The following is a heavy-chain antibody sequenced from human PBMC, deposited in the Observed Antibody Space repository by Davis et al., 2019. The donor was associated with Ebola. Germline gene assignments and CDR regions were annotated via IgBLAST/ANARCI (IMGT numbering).Heavy chain of an antibody. CDR3: ASSAGDSSGYYYYY. V-gene: IGHV4-39*01. Sequence: MPSETLSLTCTVSGGSISSSSYYWGWIRQPPGKGLEWIGSIYYSGSTYYNPSLKSRVTISVDTSKNQFSLKLSSVTAADTAVYYCASSAGDSSGYYYYYWGQGTLVTVSS. D-gene: IGHD3-22*01. CDR1: GGSISSSSYY. J-gene: IGHJ4*02. CDR2: IYYSGST.